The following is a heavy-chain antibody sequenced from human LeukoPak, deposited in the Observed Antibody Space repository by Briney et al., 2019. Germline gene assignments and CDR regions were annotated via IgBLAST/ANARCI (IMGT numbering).Heavy chain of an antibody. CDR3: ARAKIIHSITHMDV. CDR1: GFTFSTYG. D-gene: IGHD2/OR15-2a*01. J-gene: IGHJ6*02. V-gene: IGHV3-30*03. CDR2: MSHDGGIE. Sequence: PGGSLRLSWVASGFTFSTYGMHWVRQAPGKGLEWVAVMSHDGGIEKYADSVKGRFTISRDNSKKTLYLQMNSLRSDGAAVYYCARAKIIHSITHMDVWGQGTTVTVSS.